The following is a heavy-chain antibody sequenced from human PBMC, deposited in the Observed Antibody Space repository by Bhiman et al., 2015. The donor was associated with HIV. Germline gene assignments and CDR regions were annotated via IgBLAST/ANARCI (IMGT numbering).Heavy chain of an antibody. CDR3: VKDSRPLYSSSSGHYYYYGMDV. D-gene: IGHD6-6*01. V-gene: IGHV3-21*06. CDR1: GFTFSRNS. J-gene: IGHJ6*02. Sequence: VQLVESGGGVVQPGGSLRLSCAASGFTFSRNSMNWVRQAPGKGLEWVSSISTSSIYIHYADTLKGRFTISRDNARNTLYLEIDDLRHEDTAVYFCVKDSRPLYSSSSGHYYYYGMDVWGQGTTVTVSS. CDR2: ISTSSIYI.